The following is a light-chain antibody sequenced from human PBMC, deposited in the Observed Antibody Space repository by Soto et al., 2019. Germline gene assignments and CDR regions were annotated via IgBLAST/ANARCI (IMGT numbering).Light chain of an antibody. CDR2: EVS. J-gene: IGLJ1*01. CDR1: SNDVGGYNY. V-gene: IGLV2-14*01. CDR3: NSWTRSSTYI. Sequence: QSVLTQPASVSGSPGQSITISCTGTSNDVGGYNYVTWHQQHPGKVPKLIIYEVSNRPSGVSDRFSGSKSGNTASLTISGLQAEDEADYYCNSWTRSSTYIFGTGTKVTVL.